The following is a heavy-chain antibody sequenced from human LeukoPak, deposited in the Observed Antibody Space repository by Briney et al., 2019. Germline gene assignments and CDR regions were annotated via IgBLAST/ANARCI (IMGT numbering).Heavy chain of an antibody. CDR3: ARVGGDYSYYYMDV. V-gene: IGHV4-59*01. CDR2: IYQTTT. D-gene: IGHD2-21*01. Sequence: SETLSLTCTVSGDSMSPYFWTWVRQSPGKGLEWVGYIYQTTTTYNPSLKGRVTISTDMSQNQLSLKVTSVTAADTAVYYCARVGGDYSYYYMDVWGKGTSVTVSS. J-gene: IGHJ6*03. CDR1: GDSMSPYF.